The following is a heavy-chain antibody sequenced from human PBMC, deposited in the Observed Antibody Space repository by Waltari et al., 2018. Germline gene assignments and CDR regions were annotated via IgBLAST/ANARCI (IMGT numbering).Heavy chain of an antibody. D-gene: IGHD6-19*01. CDR1: GYTFTIYA. V-gene: IGHV1-3*01. J-gene: IGHJ4*02. CDR3: ARSVAGTFFGY. CDR2: INAGNGNT. Sequence: QVQLVQSGAEVKKPGASVKVSCKASGYTFTIYAMHWVRQAPGQRLEWMGWINAGNGNTKYSQKFQGRVTITRDTSASTAYMELSSLRSEDTAVYYCARSVAGTFFGYWGQGTLVTVSS.